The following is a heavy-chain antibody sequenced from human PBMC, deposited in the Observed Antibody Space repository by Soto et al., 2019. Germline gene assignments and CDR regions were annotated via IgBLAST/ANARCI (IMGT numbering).Heavy chain of an antibody. CDR1: GFSLSTSGVG. CDR2: IYWDDDK. Sequence: QITLKESGPTLVKPTQTLTLTCTFSGFSLSTSGVGVGWIRQPPGKALEWLALIYWDDDKRHSPSLKSRLTXTXDXHTSQVVLTMTHMAPVDTATYYCAPTELLGGEWFDPWGQGTLVSVYS. J-gene: IGHJ5*02. CDR3: APTELLGGEWFDP. V-gene: IGHV2-5*02. D-gene: IGHD3-10*01.